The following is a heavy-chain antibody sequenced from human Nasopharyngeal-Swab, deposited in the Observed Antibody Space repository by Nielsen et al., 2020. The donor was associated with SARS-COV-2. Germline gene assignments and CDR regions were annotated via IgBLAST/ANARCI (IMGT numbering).Heavy chain of an antibody. Sequence: SETLSLTCTVSGGSISSSSYYWGWIRQPPGKGLEWIGSIYYSGSTYYNPSLKSRVTISVDTSNNQFSLKLSSVTAADTAVYYCARRGYCSSTSCYHSDYWGQGTLVTVSS. J-gene: IGHJ4*02. CDR3: ARRGYCSSTSCYHSDY. V-gene: IGHV4-39*01. CDR1: GGSISSSSYY. D-gene: IGHD2-2*01. CDR2: IYYSGST.